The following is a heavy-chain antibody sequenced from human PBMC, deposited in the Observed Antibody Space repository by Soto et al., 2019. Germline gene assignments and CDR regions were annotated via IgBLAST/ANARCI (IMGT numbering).Heavy chain of an antibody. CDR3: ARLGYCDYIHRYSCAMDV. V-gene: IGHV5-51*01. CDR1: GYSFTSYW. CDR2: IYPGDSDT. D-gene: IGHD4-17*01. J-gene: IGHJ6*02. Sequence: GESLKISCKGSGYSFTSYWIGWVRQMPGKGLEWMGIIYPGDSDTRYSPSFQGQVTISADKSISTAYLQWSSLKASDTAMYYCARLGYCDYIHRYSCAMDVWCQGTTVTGS.